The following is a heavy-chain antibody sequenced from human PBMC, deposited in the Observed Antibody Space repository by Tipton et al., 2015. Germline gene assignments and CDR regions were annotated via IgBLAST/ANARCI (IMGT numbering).Heavy chain of an antibody. CDR3: ARARGRHGGLFDS. J-gene: IGHJ4*02. Sequence: LRLSCAVSGYSLSTGHCWGWVRLSPGKGLEWVANICSSGNAYYNPSLKSRVTISVDTSKTQFSLKMSSVTASDTAVYYCARARGRHGGLFDSWGQGILVTVSS. V-gene: IGHV4-38-2*01. D-gene: IGHD4-23*01. CDR1: GYSLSTGHC. CDR2: ICSSGNA.